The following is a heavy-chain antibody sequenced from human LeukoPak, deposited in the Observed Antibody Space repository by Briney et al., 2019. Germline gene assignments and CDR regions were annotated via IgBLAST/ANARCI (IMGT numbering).Heavy chain of an antibody. D-gene: IGHD3-22*01. V-gene: IGHV3-74*01. Sequence: GGSLRLSCAASGFTFSSYWMHWVRQAPGKGLVWVSRIKSDGKTNYADSVKGRFTISRDNAKSTVSLQMNSLRAEDTGVYYCARAPSEIGGYYPEYLRHWGQGTLVTVSS. CDR2: IKSDGKT. CDR1: GFTFSSYW. CDR3: ARAPSEIGGYYPEYLRH. J-gene: IGHJ1*01.